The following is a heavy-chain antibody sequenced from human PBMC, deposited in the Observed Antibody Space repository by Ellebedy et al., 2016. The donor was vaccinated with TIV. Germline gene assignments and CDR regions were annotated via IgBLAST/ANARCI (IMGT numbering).Heavy chain of an antibody. J-gene: IGHJ3*02. Sequence: ASVKVSCXASGYTFTSYYMHWVRQAPGQGLEWMGIINPSGGSTSYAQKFQGRVTLTRDTSITTAYMELSRLTSDDTAVYYCARDRSGLSRQGGAFDIWGQGTMVTVSS. CDR3: ARDRSGLSRQGGAFDI. V-gene: IGHV1-46*01. CDR2: INPSGGST. D-gene: IGHD6-13*01. CDR1: GYTFTSYY.